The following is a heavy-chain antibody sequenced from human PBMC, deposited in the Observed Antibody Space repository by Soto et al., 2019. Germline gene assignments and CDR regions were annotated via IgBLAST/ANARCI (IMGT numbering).Heavy chain of an antibody. V-gene: IGHV4-30-2*01. CDR1: GGSISSGGYS. J-gene: IGHJ4*02. CDR3: ARGMTTVTTIDY. CDR2: IYHSGST. Sequence: QLQLQESGSGLVKPSQTLSLTCAVSGGSISSGGYSWSWIRQPPGKGLEWIGYIYHSGSTYYNPSPRSRVXXXVXXSKNQFSLKLSSVTAADTAVYYCARGMTTVTTIDYWGQGTLVTVSS. D-gene: IGHD4-4*01.